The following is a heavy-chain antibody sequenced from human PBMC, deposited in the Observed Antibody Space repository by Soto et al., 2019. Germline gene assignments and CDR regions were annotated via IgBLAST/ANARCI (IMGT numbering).Heavy chain of an antibody. J-gene: IGHJ4*02. CDR2: ISSSSSTI. Sequence: EVQLVESGGGLVQPGGSLRLSCAASGFTFSSYSMNWVRQAPGKGLEWVSYISSSSSTIYYADSVKGRFTISRDNAKDSLFLEMNSLRDEDTAVYYCVRPLGPSGGSCYYWGQGTLVTVSS. D-gene: IGHD2-15*01. CDR3: VRPLGPSGGSCYY. V-gene: IGHV3-48*02. CDR1: GFTFSSYS.